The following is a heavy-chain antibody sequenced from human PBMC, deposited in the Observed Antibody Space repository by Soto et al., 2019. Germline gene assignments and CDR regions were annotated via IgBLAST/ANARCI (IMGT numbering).Heavy chain of an antibody. CDR2: IDTSDSYT. CDR1: GYICTIYW. D-gene: IGHD2-15*01. CDR3: ERKADPVPPTYS. Sequence: ESLMLYCKGSGYICTIYWITWVRQMPGKGLEWMGTIDTSDSYTKPTPSCQGHVTLSAYENLKTPYLQWSSLKASESALYYCERKADPVPPTYSWGQGTLVTVSS. J-gene: IGHJ4*02. V-gene: IGHV5-10-1*01.